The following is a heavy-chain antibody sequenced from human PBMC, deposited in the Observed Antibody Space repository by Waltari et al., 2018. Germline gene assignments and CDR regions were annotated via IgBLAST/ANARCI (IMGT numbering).Heavy chain of an antibody. CDR1: GYSFTSYW. CDR2: IYPGDSDT. Sequence: EVQLVQSGAEVKKPGASLKISCKGSGYSFTSYWIGWLAQMPGKGLEWMGIIYPGDSDTRYSPSFQGQVTISADKSISTAYLQWSSLKASDTAMYYCARLGVASYSYGFDYYDSRAYYFDYWGQGTLVTVSS. CDR3: ARLGVASYSYGFDYYDSRAYYFDY. V-gene: IGHV5-51*03. J-gene: IGHJ4*02. D-gene: IGHD3-22*01.